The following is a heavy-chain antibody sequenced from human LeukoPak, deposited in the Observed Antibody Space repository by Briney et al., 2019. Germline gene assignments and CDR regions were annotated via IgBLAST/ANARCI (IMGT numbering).Heavy chain of an antibody. V-gene: IGHV3-33*01. Sequence: PGGSLRLSCAASGFTFSTYAMHWVRQAPGKGLECVAAIWYDGSNKYYADSVKGRFTISRDNSKNTLYLQMNRLRAEDTAVYYCARETDCSGGRCYRGAFEIWGQGTMVTVSA. CDR2: IWYDGSNK. CDR1: GFTFSTYA. D-gene: IGHD2-15*01. J-gene: IGHJ3*02. CDR3: ARETDCSGGRCYRGAFEI.